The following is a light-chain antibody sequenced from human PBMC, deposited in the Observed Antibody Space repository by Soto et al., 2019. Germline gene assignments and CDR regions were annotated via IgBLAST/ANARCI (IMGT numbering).Light chain of an antibody. Sequence: DIQMSQSPSSLSASVGDRVTITCRASQSISSYLNWYQQKPGKAPKLLIYDASSLESGVPSRFSGIGSGTEFTLTINSLQPDDFATYYCQQYNSYSRTFGQGTKVDIK. CDR2: DAS. CDR3: QQYNSYSRT. CDR1: QSISSY. V-gene: IGKV1-5*01. J-gene: IGKJ1*01.